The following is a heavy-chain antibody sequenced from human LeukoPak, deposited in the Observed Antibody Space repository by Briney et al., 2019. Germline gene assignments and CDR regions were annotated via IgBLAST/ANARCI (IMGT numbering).Heavy chain of an antibody. CDR3: ARAGLVGALDY. V-gene: IGHV3-21*01. CDR1: GFTFSSYS. J-gene: IGHJ4*02. Sequence: GRSLRLSCAASGFTFSSYSMNWVRQAPGKGLEWVSSISSSSSYIYYADSVKGRFTISRDNAKNSLYLQMNSLRAEDTAVYYCARAGLVGALDYWGQGTLVTVSS. D-gene: IGHD1-26*01. CDR2: ISSSSSYI.